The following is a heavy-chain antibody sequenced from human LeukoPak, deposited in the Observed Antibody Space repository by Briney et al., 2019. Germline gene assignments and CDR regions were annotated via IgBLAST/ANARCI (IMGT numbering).Heavy chain of an antibody. CDR3: ARDYGSGSYSYYYYGMDV. V-gene: IGHV3-21*01. J-gene: IGHJ6*02. CDR2: ISSSSSYI. D-gene: IGHD3-10*01. CDR1: GFTFSSYS. Sequence: GGSLRLSCAASGFTFSSYSMNWVRQAPGKGLEWVSSISSSSSYIYYADSVKGRFTISRDNAKNSLYLQMNSLRAEDTAVYYCARDYGSGSYSYYYYGMDVWGQGTTVTVSS.